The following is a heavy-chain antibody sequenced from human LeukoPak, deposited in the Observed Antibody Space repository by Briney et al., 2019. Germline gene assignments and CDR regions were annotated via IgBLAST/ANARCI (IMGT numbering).Heavy chain of an antibody. J-gene: IGHJ6*03. CDR3: ARGGRFLEWLSYYYYMDV. D-gene: IGHD3-3*01. V-gene: IGHV4-59*01. CDR1: GGSISSYY. Sequence: PSETLSLTCTVSGGSISSYYWSWIRQPPGKGLEWIGYIYYSGSTNYNPSLKSRVTISVDTSKNQFSLKLSSVTAADTAVYYCARGGRFLEWLSYYYYMDVWGKGTTVTVSS. CDR2: IYYSGST.